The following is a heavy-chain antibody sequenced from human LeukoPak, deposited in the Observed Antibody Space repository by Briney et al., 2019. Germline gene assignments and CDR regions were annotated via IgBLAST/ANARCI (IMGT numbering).Heavy chain of an antibody. Sequence: SETLSLTCAVYGGSFSGYYWSWIRQPPGKGLEWIGEINHSGSTNYNPSLKSRVTISVDTSKNQFSLKLSSVTAADTAVYYCARGRSIDDYGDHGPGDYWGQGTLVTVSS. CDR2: INHSGST. J-gene: IGHJ4*02. CDR3: ARGRSIDDYGDHGPGDY. V-gene: IGHV4-34*01. D-gene: IGHD4-17*01. CDR1: GGSFSGYY.